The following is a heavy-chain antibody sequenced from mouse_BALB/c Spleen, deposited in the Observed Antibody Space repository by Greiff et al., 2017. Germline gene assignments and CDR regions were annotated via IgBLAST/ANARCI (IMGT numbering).Heavy chain of an antibody. CDR2: IRLKSDNYAT. V-gene: IGHV6-6*02. Sequence: EVKVVESGGGLVQPGGSMKLSCVASGFTFSSYWMSWVRQSPEKGLEWVAEIRLKSDNYATHYAESVKGKFTISRDDSKSRLYLQMNSLRAEDTGIYYCTRGNAYFDYWGQGTTLTVSS. CDR3: TRGNAYFDY. CDR1: GFTFSSYW. D-gene: IGHD2-1*01. J-gene: IGHJ2*01.